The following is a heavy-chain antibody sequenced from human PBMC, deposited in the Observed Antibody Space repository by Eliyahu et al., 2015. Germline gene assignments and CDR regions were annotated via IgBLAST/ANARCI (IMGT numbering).Heavy chain of an antibody. CDR1: GXTSSXYX. J-gene: IGHJ6*02. CDR2: ISYDGSNK. Sequence: QVQLVESGGGVVQPGRXLRLXXAASGXTSSXYXMHWVRQAPGKGLEXVAVISYDGSNKYYADSVKGRFTISRDNSKNTLYLQMNSLRAEDTAVYYCARLSGYQFPYYYYYGMDVWGQGTTVTVSS. V-gene: IGHV3-30*19. D-gene: IGHD3-22*01. CDR3: ARLSGYQFPYYYYYGMDV.